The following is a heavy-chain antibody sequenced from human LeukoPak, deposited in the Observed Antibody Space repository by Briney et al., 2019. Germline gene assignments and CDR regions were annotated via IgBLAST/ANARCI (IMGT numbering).Heavy chain of an antibody. CDR2: INPNSGGT. CDR3: ARARIVAEDWFDP. CDR1: GYTFTGYY. D-gene: IGHD2-15*01. Sequence: ASVKVSCKASGYTFTGYYMHWVRQAPGQGLEWMGWINPNSGGTNYAQKFQGRVTMTRDTSISTAYMELSRLRSDDTAVYYCARARIVAEDWFDPWGQGTLVTVSP. V-gene: IGHV1-2*02. J-gene: IGHJ5*02.